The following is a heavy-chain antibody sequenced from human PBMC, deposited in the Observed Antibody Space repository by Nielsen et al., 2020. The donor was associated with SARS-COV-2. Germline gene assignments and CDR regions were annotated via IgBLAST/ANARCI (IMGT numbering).Heavy chain of an antibody. J-gene: IGHJ4*02. Sequence: SGPTLVQPPQTLTLTCTFSGFSLSTSGMCVSWIRQPPGKALEWLALIDWDDDKYYSTSLKTRLTISKDTSKNQVVLTMTNMDPVDTATYYCARTQYYYDSSGYYFDYWGQGTLVTVSS. V-gene: IGHV2-70*01. CDR1: GFSLSTSGMC. D-gene: IGHD3-22*01. CDR2: IDWDDDK. CDR3: ARTQYYYDSSGYYFDY.